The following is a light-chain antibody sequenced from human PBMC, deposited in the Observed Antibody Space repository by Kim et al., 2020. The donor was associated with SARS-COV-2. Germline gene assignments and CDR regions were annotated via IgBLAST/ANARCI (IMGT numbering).Light chain of an antibody. CDR1: QSVNSN. CDR2: DAA. Sequence: VTTGERATLSCRASQSVNSNLAWYQQKPGQAPRRLTYDAATRAPVVPARFSGSGSGTEFTLTISSLQSEEFAIYCCQQFNNWPLYSFGQGTKLEI. CDR3: QQFNNWPLYS. V-gene: IGKV3-15*01. J-gene: IGKJ2*03.